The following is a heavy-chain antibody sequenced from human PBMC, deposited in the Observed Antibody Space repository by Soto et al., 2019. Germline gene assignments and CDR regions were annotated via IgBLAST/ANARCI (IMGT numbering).Heavy chain of an antibody. D-gene: IGHD4-17*01. J-gene: IGHJ6*02. CDR3: ARVWERTVTTRNYFYGIDV. CDR2: ISGRGDST. CDR1: GFTFYSYA. Sequence: GGSLRLSCAASGFTFYSYAMAWFRQAQGKALEWVSTISGRGDSTYYADSVKGRFSISRNNYKNTVSLQMNSQRAENTAVYFCARVWERTVTTRNYFYGIDVWGRGTTVTVSS. V-gene: IGHV3-23*01.